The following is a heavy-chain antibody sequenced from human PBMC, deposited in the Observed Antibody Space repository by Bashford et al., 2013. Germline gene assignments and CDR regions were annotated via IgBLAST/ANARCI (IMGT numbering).Heavy chain of an antibody. Sequence: ASVKVSCKASGYTFASYGMHWVRQAPGQRLEWMGWINAGNGNTKYSQKFQGRVTITRDTSARTAYMELSSLRSEDTAVYYCAREGPWLAPYYYGVDVWGQGTTVTVSS. CDR2: INAGNGNT. D-gene: IGHD6-19*01. J-gene: IGHJ6*02. V-gene: IGHV1-3*01. CDR3: AREGPWLAPYYYGVDV. CDR1: GYTFASYG.